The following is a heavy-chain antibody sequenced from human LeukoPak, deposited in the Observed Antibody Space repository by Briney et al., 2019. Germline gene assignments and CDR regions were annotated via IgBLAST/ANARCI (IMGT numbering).Heavy chain of an antibody. J-gene: IGHJ6*03. Sequence: GGSLRLSCAASGFTFSSYGMHWVRQAPGKGLEWVAVISCDGSNKYYADSVKGRFTISRDNSKNTLYLQMNSLRAEDTGVYYCARSELGYYYYYMDVWGKGTTVTVSS. D-gene: IGHD7-27*01. CDR3: ARSELGYYYYYMDV. CDR1: GFTFSSYG. V-gene: IGHV3-30*03. CDR2: ISCDGSNK.